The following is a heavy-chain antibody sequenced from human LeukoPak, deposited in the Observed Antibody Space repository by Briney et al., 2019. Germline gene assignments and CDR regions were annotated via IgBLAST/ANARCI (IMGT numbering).Heavy chain of an antibody. CDR2: IYYSGST. V-gene: IGHV4-39*01. CDR1: GGSISSSSYY. CDR3: ARQVGGRIAAAGPNWFDP. D-gene: IGHD6-13*01. J-gene: IGHJ5*02. Sequence: PSETLSLTCTVSGGSISSSSYYWGWIRQPPGKGLEWIGSIYYSGSTYYNPSLKSRVTISVDTSKNQFSLKLSSVTAADTAVYYCARQVGGRIAAAGPNWFDPWGQGTLVTVSS.